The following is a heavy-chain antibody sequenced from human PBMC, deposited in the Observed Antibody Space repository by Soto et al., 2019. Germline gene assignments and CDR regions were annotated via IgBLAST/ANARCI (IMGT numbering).Heavy chain of an antibody. CDR1: GFNFNIAW. D-gene: IGHD3-10*01. Sequence: GGSLRLSCAGSGFNFNIAWMTWVRQAPGKGLEWVGRIQSRSDGGATDYAAPVKGRFTISRDDSRDTLYLQMNSVKTEDTGVYYCATVSGIRILDYWGQGTLVTVSS. J-gene: IGHJ4*02. CDR3: ATVSGIRILDY. V-gene: IGHV3-15*07. CDR2: IQSRSDGGAT.